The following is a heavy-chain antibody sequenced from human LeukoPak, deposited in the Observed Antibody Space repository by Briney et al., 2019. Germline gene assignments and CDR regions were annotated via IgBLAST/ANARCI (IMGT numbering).Heavy chain of an antibody. CDR1: GYTFTSYG. D-gene: IGHD3-22*01. V-gene: IGHV1-18*01. J-gene: IGHJ4*02. CDR3: ASHPDYYDSSGPTE. Sequence: GSVKVSCKASGYTFTSYGISWVRQAPGQGLEWMGWISAYNGNTNYAQKLQGRVTMTTDTSTSTAYMELRSLRSDDTAVYYCASHPDYYDSSGPTEWGQGTLVTVSS. CDR2: ISAYNGNT.